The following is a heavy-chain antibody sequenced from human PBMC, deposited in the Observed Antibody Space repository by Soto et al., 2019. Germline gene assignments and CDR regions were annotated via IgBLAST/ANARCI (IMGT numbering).Heavy chain of an antibody. CDR3: ARDQTIFGVTKKTGMEV. CDR2: ISSSSSYI. V-gene: IGHV3-21*01. D-gene: IGHD3-3*01. Sequence: GGSLILSCAASGFTFSGYSLNWFLQAPGKGLEWVSSISSSSSYIDYADSVKGRFTISRDNAKNSLFLQMTSLRAEETAVYYCARDQTIFGVTKKTGMEVWGKGTSVTVSS. J-gene: IGHJ6*03. CDR1: GFTFSGYS.